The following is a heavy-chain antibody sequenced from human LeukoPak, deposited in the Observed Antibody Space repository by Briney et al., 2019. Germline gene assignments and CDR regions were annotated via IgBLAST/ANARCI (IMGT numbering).Heavy chain of an antibody. V-gene: IGHV1-8*01. CDR1: GYTFTSYD. Sequence: GASVKVSCKASGYTFTSYDINWVRQATGQGLEWMGWMNPNSGNTGYAQKFQGRVNMTRNTSISTAYMELSSLRSEDTAVYYCARGRDDFWSGYSNYYYYMDVWGKGTTVTVSS. D-gene: IGHD3-3*01. J-gene: IGHJ6*03. CDR3: ARGRDDFWSGYSNYYYYMDV. CDR2: MNPNSGNT.